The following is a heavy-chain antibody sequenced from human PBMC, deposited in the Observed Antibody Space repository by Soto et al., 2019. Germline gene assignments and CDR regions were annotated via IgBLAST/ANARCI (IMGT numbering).Heavy chain of an antibody. Sequence: SETLSLSSTVAGGSVSGGSDYWSWIRQPPGKGLEWIGYIYYSGSTNYNPSLKSRVTISVDTSKNQFSLKLSSVTAADTAVHYCARGYQGYCSSTSCYRAYYYYGMDVWGQGTTVTVSS. CDR2: IYYSGST. CDR1: GGSVSGGSDY. CDR3: ARGYQGYCSSTSCYRAYYYYGMDV. J-gene: IGHJ6*02. D-gene: IGHD2-2*01. V-gene: IGHV4-61*01.